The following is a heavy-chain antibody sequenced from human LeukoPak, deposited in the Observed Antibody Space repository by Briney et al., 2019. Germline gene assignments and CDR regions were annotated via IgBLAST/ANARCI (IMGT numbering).Heavy chain of an antibody. CDR2: INHSGST. CDR1: GGSFSGYY. V-gene: IGHV4-34*01. CDR3: ASPPVEMATIDAFDI. Sequence: SETLSLTCAVYGGSFSGYYWSWLRQPPGKGLERIGEINHSGSTNYNPSLKSRVTISVDTSKNQFSLKLSSVTAADTAVYYCASPPVEMATIDAFDIWGQGTMVTVSS. D-gene: IGHD5-24*01. J-gene: IGHJ3*02.